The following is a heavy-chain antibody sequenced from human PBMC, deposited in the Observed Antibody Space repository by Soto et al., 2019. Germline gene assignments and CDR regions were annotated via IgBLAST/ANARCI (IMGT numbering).Heavy chain of an antibody. CDR2: MYNTGRT. D-gene: IGHD2-21*02. J-gene: IGHJ6*02. Sequence: SETLSLTCTVSGGSISRYYWSWIRQPPGKGLEWIGYMYNTGRTVYNPSLKSRVTISVDTSKNQFSLQLDSVTAADTAVYYCARDLGGYCGTDSYPLDVWGQGTTVPVSS. V-gene: IGHV4-59*01. CDR3: ARDLGGYCGTDSYPLDV. CDR1: GGSISRYY.